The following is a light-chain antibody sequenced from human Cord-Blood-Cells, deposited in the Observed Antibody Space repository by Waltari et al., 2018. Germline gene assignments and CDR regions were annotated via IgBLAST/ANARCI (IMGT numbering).Light chain of an antibody. J-gene: IGKJ3*01. CDR3: QQSYSTPRT. CDR2: AAS. V-gene: IGKV1-39*01. Sequence: DIQMPQSPSSLSASVGDRVTITCRASQSISSYLNWYQQKPGKAPKLLIYAASSLQSGVPSRFSGSGSGTDFTHTISSLQPEDFATYYCQQSYSTPRTFGPGTKVDIK. CDR1: QSISSY.